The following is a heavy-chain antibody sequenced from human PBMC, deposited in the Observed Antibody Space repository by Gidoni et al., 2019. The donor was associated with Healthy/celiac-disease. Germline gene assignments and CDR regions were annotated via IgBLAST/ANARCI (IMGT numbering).Heavy chain of an antibody. CDR3: AKDCSGGSCLMEY. Sequence: QVQLVESGGGVVQPGRSLRLSGAAPGFTSGSYGMHRVRQAPGKGLEWVAVISYDGSNKYYADSVKGRFTISRDNSKNTLYLQMNSLRAEDTAVYYCAKDCSGGSCLMEYWGQGTLVTVSS. V-gene: IGHV3-30*18. J-gene: IGHJ4*02. D-gene: IGHD2-15*01. CDR1: GFTSGSYG. CDR2: ISYDGSNK.